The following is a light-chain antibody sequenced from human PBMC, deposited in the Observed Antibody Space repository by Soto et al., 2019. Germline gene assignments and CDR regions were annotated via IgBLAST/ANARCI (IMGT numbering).Light chain of an antibody. J-gene: IGLJ1*01. CDR1: SSDVGGYDY. CDR3: TSYTKTSTYV. CDR2: EVT. V-gene: IGLV2-14*01. Sequence: PASVSGSPGQSITISCTGTSSDVGGYDYVSWYQQHPGKAPKFMIYEVTNRPSGVSHRFSGSKSGNTASLTISGLQAEDEADYYCTSYTKTSTYVFGNGTKVTV.